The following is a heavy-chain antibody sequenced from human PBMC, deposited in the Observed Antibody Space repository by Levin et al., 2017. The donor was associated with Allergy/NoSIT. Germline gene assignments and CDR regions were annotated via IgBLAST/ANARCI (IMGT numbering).Heavy chain of an antibody. V-gene: IGHV1-2*02. CDR1: GYTFTGYY. CDR3: ARGRYSSGWSLNDY. J-gene: IGHJ4*02. Sequence: ASVKVSCKASGYTFTGYYMHWVRQAPGQGLEWMGWINPNSGGTNYAQKFQGRVTMTRDTSISTAYMELSRLRSDDTAVYYCARGRYSSGWSLNDYWGQGTLVTVSS. CDR2: INPNSGGT. D-gene: IGHD6-19*01.